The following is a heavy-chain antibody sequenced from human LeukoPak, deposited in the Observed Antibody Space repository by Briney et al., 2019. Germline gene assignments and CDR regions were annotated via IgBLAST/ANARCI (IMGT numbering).Heavy chain of an antibody. Sequence: GGSLRLSCEPSGFPFSSYWMLWVRQAPGKGLVWVSRISGDGTIKTYADFVRGRFTISRDNTKNILYLQMNSLKVEDTATYFCSRSHFDYWGQGVLVTVSP. J-gene: IGHJ4*02. V-gene: IGHV3-74*03. CDR1: GFPFSSYW. CDR3: SRSHFDY. CDR2: ISGDGTIK.